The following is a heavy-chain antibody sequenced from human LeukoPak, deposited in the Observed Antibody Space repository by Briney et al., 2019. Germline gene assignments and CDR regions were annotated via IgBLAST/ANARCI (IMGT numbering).Heavy chain of an antibody. D-gene: IGHD6-19*01. V-gene: IGHV4-4*07. Sequence: PSETLSLTCSVSGGSISSYYWSWIRQPAGKGLEWIGRIYTSGSTNYDPSRKSRVTMSVDTSKNQFSVKLSSVTAADTAVYYCARDRQWLWSWFDPWGQGTLVTVSS. CDR3: ARDRQWLWSWFDP. CDR1: GGSISSYY. J-gene: IGHJ5*02. CDR2: IYTSGST.